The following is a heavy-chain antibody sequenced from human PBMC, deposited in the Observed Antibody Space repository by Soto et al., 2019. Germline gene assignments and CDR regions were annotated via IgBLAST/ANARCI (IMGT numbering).Heavy chain of an antibody. J-gene: IGHJ4*02. V-gene: IGHV3-21*01. D-gene: IGHD3-10*01. Sequence: PGGSLRLSCVVSGVTFSDYSMNWVRQAPGKGLEWVSLITGNGEYKYYAGSVKGRFTVSRDNAKKSLYLQMNSLTAEDTAVYYCALSGDLLQNFDSWGQGTLVTVSS. CDR3: ALSGDLLQNFDS. CDR2: ITGNGEYK. CDR1: GVTFSDYS.